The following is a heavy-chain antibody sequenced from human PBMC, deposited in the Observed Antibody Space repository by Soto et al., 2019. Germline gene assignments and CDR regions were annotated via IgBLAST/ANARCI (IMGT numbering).Heavy chain of an antibody. CDR1: GFTFSSSS. Sequence: EVQLVESGGGLVKPGGSLRLSCAASGFTFSSSSMNWVRQAPGKGLEWVSSISSSSSYIYYADSVKGRFTISRDNAKNSLYLQMNSLRAEVTAVYYCARERAREGGAVYYGMDVWVPGTTVTVSS. V-gene: IGHV3-21*01. J-gene: IGHJ6*02. D-gene: IGHD1-26*01. CDR3: ARERAREGGAVYYGMDV. CDR2: ISSSSSYI.